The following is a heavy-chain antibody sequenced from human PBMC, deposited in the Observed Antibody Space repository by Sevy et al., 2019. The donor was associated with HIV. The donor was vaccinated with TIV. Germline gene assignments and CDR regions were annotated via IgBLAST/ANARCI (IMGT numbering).Heavy chain of an antibody. J-gene: IGHJ3*02. D-gene: IGHD3-22*01. V-gene: IGHV3-33*08. Sequence: GGSLRLSCAASGFTFSDYGMHWVRQAPGRGLEWVAVIWKDGSHEYYADSVKGRFTISSDNSKDTLYLQMNSLRAEDTAVYYCAKKQYFYESSGYRDGFDIWGQGTVVTVSS. CDR2: IWKDGSHE. CDR1: GFTFSDYG. CDR3: AKKQYFYESSGYRDGFDI.